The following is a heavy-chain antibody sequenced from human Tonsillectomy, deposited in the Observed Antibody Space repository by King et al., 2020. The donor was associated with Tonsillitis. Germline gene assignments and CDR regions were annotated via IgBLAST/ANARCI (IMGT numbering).Heavy chain of an antibody. D-gene: IGHD3-10*01. Sequence: QFTLKESGPVLVKPTETLTLTCTVSGFSLRNTRMGVSWIRQPPGKALEWLADIISIDEKSYSTSLKTRLNISMDTSKSQVVLTMTNMDPVDTATYYCARTRYYYNNNDRHPPDNWGQGTLVTVSS. CDR2: IISIDEK. V-gene: IGHV2-26*01. CDR3: ARTRYYYNNNDRHPPDN. J-gene: IGHJ4*02. CDR1: GFSLRNTRMG.